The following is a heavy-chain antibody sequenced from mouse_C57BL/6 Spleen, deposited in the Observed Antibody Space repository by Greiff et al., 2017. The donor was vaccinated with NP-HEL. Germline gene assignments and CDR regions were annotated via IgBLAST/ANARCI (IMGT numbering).Heavy chain of an antibody. Sequence: EVQLVESGGGLVKPGGSLKLSCAASGFTFSSYAMSWVRQTPEKRLEWVATISDGGSYTYYPDNVKGRFTISRDNAKNNLYLQMSHLKSEDTAMYYCARGSNWSYFDYWGQGTTLTVSS. V-gene: IGHV5-4*01. D-gene: IGHD4-1*01. CDR3: ARGSNWSYFDY. CDR1: GFTFSSYA. J-gene: IGHJ2*01. CDR2: ISDGGSYT.